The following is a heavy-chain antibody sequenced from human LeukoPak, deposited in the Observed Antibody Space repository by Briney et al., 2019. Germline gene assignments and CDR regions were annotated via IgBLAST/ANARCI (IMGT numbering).Heavy chain of an antibody. D-gene: IGHD2-2*01. Sequence: GGSLRLSCAASGFTFSSYWMHWVRQAPGKGLVWVSRINSDGSSTSYADSVKGRLTISRDNAKNTLYLQMNSLRAEDTAVYYCARALVVPAAMDAFDIWGQGTMVTVSS. CDR1: GFTFSSYW. CDR3: ARALVVPAAMDAFDI. J-gene: IGHJ3*02. CDR2: INSDGSST. V-gene: IGHV3-74*01.